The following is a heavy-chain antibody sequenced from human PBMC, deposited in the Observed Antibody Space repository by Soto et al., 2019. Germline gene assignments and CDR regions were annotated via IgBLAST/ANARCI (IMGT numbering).Heavy chain of an antibody. Sequence: EVQLVESGGGLVQPGGSLRLSCAASGFTFSSYWMSWVRQAPGKGLEWVANIKQDGSEKYYVDSVKGRFTITRDNAKNSLYLQMNCLRAEDTAGCYCAKILDSWEQNYFYSYGMDVWGQGTTVTVSS. CDR3: AKILDSWEQNYFYSYGMDV. V-gene: IGHV3-7*05. J-gene: IGHJ6*02. CDR1: GFTFSSYW. D-gene: IGHD6-13*01. CDR2: IKQDGSEK.